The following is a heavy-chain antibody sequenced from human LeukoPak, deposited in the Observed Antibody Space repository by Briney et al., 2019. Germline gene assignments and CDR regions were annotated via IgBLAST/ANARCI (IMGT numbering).Heavy chain of an antibody. D-gene: IGHD2-8*01. CDR1: DGSFSGYY. CDR3: AREYCTNGVCLRGFDP. Sequence: SETPSLTCAVYDGSFSGYYRSWIRQPPGKGLEWIGEINHSGSTNYNPSLKSRVTISVDTSKNQFSLKLSSVTAADTAVYYCAREYCTNGVCLRGFDPWGQGTLVTVSS. J-gene: IGHJ5*02. V-gene: IGHV4-34*01. CDR2: INHSGST.